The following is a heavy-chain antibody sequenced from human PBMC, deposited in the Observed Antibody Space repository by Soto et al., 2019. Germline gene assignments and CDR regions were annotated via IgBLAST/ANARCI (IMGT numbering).Heavy chain of an antibody. Sequence: GASVKVSCKASGYTFTSYYMHWVRQAPGQGLEWMGIINPSGGSTSYAQKFQGRVTMTRDTSTSTVYMELSSLRSEDTAVYYCARDPSGYYDSSGFLRPGAFDIWGQGTMVTVS. CDR1: GYTFTSYY. J-gene: IGHJ3*02. D-gene: IGHD3-22*01. CDR3: ARDPSGYYDSSGFLRPGAFDI. CDR2: INPSGGST. V-gene: IGHV1-46*01.